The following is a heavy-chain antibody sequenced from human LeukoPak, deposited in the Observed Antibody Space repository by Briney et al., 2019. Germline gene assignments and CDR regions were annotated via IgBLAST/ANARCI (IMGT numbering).Heavy chain of an antibody. Sequence: SETLSLTCAVYGGSFSGYYWNWLRQPPGKGLEWIGEINDSGSTNYNPSLKRRVTISVDTSKNQFSLKLNYVTAADTAVYYCARGRTTETTFYYYYHGMDVWGQGTTVTVSS. V-gene: IGHV4-34*01. CDR3: ARGRTTETTFYYYYHGMDV. CDR2: INDSGST. CDR1: GGSFSGYY. J-gene: IGHJ6*02. D-gene: IGHD4-11*01.